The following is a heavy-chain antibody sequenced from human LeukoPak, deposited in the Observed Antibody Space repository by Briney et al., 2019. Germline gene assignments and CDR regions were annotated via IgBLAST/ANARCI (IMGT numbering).Heavy chain of an antibody. V-gene: IGHV4-59*01. CDR2: IYYSGST. J-gene: IGHJ3*02. D-gene: IGHD2-2*01. CDR3: ARARYANAWYAFDI. CDR1: GGSISSYY. Sequence: SETLSLTCTVSGGSISSYYWNWIRQPPGKGLEWIGYIYYSGSTNYNPSLKSRVTISVDTSKNQFSLKLTSVTAADTAVYYCARARYANAWYAFDIWGHGTMVTVSS.